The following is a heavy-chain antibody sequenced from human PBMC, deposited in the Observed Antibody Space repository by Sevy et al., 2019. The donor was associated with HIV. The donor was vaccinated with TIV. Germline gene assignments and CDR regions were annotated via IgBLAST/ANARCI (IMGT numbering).Heavy chain of an antibody. J-gene: IGHJ6*02. D-gene: IGHD6-6*01. CDR3: ARVRAARLGCHYGMDV. Sequence: GGSLRLSCAASGFTFSSYSMNWVRQAPGKGLEWVSYISSSIITIYYADSVKGRFTISRDTAKNSLYLQMNSLRDEDTAVYYCARVRAARLGCHYGMDVWGQGTTVTVSS. V-gene: IGHV3-48*02. CDR1: GFTFSSYS. CDR2: ISSSIITI.